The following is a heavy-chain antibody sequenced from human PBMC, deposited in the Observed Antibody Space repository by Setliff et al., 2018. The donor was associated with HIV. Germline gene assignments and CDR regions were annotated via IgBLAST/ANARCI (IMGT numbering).Heavy chain of an antibody. CDR2: IYYSGST. Sequence: KTSETLSLTCAVSGDSISASYWNWIRQFPGGGLEWIGYIYYSGSTKYNPSLKRRVTISIDKSRKYFSLKLPSVTAADTAMYFCTKGRLGQADYWGQGTLVTVS. J-gene: IGHJ4*02. D-gene: IGHD4-17*01. V-gene: IGHV4-59*01. CDR3: TKGRLGQADY. CDR1: GDSISASY.